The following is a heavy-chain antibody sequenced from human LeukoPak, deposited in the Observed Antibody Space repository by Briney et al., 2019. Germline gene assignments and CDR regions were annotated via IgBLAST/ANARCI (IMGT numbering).Heavy chain of an antibody. D-gene: IGHD3-22*01. CDR3: ARGLKKGYYYDSPYYMDV. CDR2: ISYSGST. Sequence: PSETLSLTCSVSGGSISSSTYYWGWIRQPPGKGLEWSGSISYSGSTYYNPPLKSRVTISVDTSKNQFSLKLSSVTAADTAVYYCARGLKKGYYYDSPYYMDVWGKGTTVTVSS. V-gene: IGHV4-39*01. J-gene: IGHJ6*03. CDR1: GGSISSSTYY.